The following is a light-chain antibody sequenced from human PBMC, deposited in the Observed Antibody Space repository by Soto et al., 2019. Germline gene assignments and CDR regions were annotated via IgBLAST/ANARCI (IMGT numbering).Light chain of an antibody. CDR1: SSDVGAYTS. CDR2: EVS. CDR3: SSYTRDKRDYV. V-gene: IGLV2-14*01. J-gene: IGLJ1*01. Sequence: QSALTQPASVSGSPGQSITISCTGSSSDVGAYTSVSWYQQHPGKAPKLMIYEVSNRPSGVSRRFSGSKSGNTASLTISGLQAEEEANYYWSSYTRDKRDYVFGTGTKVTV.